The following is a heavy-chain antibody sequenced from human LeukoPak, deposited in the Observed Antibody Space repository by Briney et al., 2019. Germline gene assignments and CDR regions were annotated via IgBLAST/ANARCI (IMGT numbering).Heavy chain of an antibody. CDR3: ARVARYSSSWYWFDP. Sequence: SETLSLTCTVSGGSISSGDYYWSWIRQHPGKGLEWIGYIYYSGSTYYNPSLKSRVTISVDTPKNQFSLNLSSVTAADTAVYYCARVARYSSSWYWFDPWGQGILVTVSS. CDR2: IYYSGST. CDR1: GGSISSGDYY. J-gene: IGHJ5*02. D-gene: IGHD6-13*01. V-gene: IGHV4-31*03.